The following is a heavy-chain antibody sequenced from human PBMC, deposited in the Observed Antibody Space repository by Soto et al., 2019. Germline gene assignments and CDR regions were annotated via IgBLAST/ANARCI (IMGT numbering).Heavy chain of an antibody. CDR1: GVSVTAGNL. CDR3: ARVLSGNKEWFDP. D-gene: IGHD3-10*01. V-gene: IGHV4-4*02. CDR2: VFPDGST. J-gene: IGHJ5*02. Sequence: QVHLQESGPGLVKPWGTLSLTCAVSGVSVTAGNLWGWFRQSPGKGLEWIGEVFPDGSTNYNPSLKSRVTISLDKSQNHFSLILTSVTAADTALYYCARVLSGNKEWFDPWGQGTLVTVSS.